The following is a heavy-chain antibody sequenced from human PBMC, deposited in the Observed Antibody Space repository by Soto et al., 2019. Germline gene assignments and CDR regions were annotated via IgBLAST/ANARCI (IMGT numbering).Heavy chain of an antibody. CDR1: GGSISSSNW. J-gene: IGHJ3*01. D-gene: IGHD3-22*01. CDR3: ASRPNYYDSSGYSAFFAFDL. Sequence: QVQLQESGPGLVKPSGTLSLTCAVSGGSISSSNWWSWVRQPPGKGLEWIGEIYHSGSNNYNPSLTSRVTISVDKSKNQFSLKLSSVTAADTAVYYCASRPNYYDSSGYSAFFAFDLWGQGTMVTVSS. CDR2: IYHSGSN. V-gene: IGHV4-4*02.